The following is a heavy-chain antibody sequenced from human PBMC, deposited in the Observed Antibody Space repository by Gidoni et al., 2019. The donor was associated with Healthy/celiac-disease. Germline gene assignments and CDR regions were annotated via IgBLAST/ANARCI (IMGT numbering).Heavy chain of an antibody. D-gene: IGHD3-22*01. J-gene: IGHJ4*02. V-gene: IGHV4-30-4*01. Sequence: QVQLQESGPGLVKPSQTLSLTCTVSGGSISSGDYYWSWIRQPPGKGLEWIGYIYYSGSTYYNPSLKSRVTISVDTSKNQFSLKLSSVTAADTAVYYCASRTAGNYDSSGWGYFDYWGQGTLVTVSS. CDR1: GGSISSGDYY. CDR3: ASRTAGNYDSSGWGYFDY. CDR2: IYYSGST.